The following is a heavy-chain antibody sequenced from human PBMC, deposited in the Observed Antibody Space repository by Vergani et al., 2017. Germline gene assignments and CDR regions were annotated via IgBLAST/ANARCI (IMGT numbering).Heavy chain of an antibody. CDR3: AKHFRGWGIDY. CDR1: GFTLSNSD. V-gene: IGHV3-30*02. J-gene: IGHJ4*02. D-gene: IGHD3-16*01. CDR2: IQFDGINQ. Sequence: QVQLVESGGGVVQRGGSLRLSCATSGFTLSNSDMQWIRQGPGKGLEFVAFIQFDGINQYYADSVKGRFTLSRDFSKNTLYLQMNSLRTDDTATYYCAKHFRGWGIDYWGQGTQVIVSS.